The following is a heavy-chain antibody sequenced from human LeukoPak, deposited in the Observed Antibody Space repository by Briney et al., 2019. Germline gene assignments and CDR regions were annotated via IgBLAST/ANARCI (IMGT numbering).Heavy chain of an antibody. V-gene: IGHV5-51*01. CDR3: ARHFGRGASNLDY. Sequence: GESLKISCRASGYSFTNYWIGWVRQLTGKGLEWMGIFYPGDSDIKYSPSFRGHVTISVDKSITTAYLQWSSLKASDTAIYYCARHFGRGASNLDYWGQGTLVTVSS. CDR1: GYSFTNYW. D-gene: IGHD4-11*01. J-gene: IGHJ4*02. CDR2: FYPGDSDI.